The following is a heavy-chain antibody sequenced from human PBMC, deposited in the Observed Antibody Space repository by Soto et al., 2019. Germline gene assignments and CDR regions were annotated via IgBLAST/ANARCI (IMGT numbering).Heavy chain of an antibody. Sequence: GGSLRLSCAASGFTFSSYSMNWVRQAPGKGLVWVSRVNSDGTYINYADSVKGRFTTSRDNAKNMLYLQMNSLRVEDTALYYCVTGWSEYWGQGALVTVSS. CDR3: VTGWSEY. V-gene: IGHV3-74*01. D-gene: IGHD2-15*01. J-gene: IGHJ4*02. CDR2: VNSDGTYI. CDR1: GFTFSSYS.